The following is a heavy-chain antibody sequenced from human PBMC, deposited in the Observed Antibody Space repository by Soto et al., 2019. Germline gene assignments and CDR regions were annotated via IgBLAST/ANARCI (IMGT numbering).Heavy chain of an antibody. V-gene: IGHV1-69*01. CDR2: IIPIFGTA. CDR1: GVTFSSYA. CDR3: AKDGVNNWNYVFDY. D-gene: IGHD1-7*01. Sequence: QVQLVQSGAEVKKPGASVKVSCTASGVTFSSYAISWVRQAPGQGLEWMGGIIPIFGTANYAQKFQGRVTISADESTNAAYMELSSMRSEDTAVYYWAKDGVNNWNYVFDYLGQGNLVPVSS. J-gene: IGHJ4*02.